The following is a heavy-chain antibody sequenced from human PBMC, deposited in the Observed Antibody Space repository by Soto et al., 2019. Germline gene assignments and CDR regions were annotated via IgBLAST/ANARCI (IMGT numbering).Heavy chain of an antibody. V-gene: IGHV1-3*01. D-gene: IGHD3-22*01. CDR2: LNAGNGNT. J-gene: IGHJ4*02. CDR1: GYTFTSYA. Sequence: QVQLVQSGAEVKKPGASVKVSCKASGYTFTSYAMHWVRQAPGQRLEWMGWLNAGNGNTKYSQKFQGRVTITRDTCASPAYMEMSSIRSEDKALYYCERLDSSGYYFASWGQGTLVTVSS. CDR3: ERLDSSGYYFAS.